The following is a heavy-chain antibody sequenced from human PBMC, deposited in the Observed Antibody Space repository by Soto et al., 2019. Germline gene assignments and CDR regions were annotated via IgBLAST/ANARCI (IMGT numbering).Heavy chain of an antibody. CDR2: ISSSSSTI. CDR3: ASTLPPGYCSSTSCPDSYYYYYMDV. CDR1: GFTFSSYS. Sequence: GGSLRLSCAASGFTFSSYSMNWVRQAPGKGLEWVSYISSSSSTIYYADYVKGGFTISRDNAKNSLYLQMNSLRAEDTAVYYCASTLPPGYCSSTSCPDSYYYYYMDVWGKGTTVTVSS. D-gene: IGHD2-2*01. J-gene: IGHJ6*03. V-gene: IGHV3-48*01.